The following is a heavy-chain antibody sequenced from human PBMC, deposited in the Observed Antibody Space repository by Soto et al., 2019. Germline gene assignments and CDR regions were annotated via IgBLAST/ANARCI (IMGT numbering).Heavy chain of an antibody. CDR1: GLTFSRYA. V-gene: IGHV3-23*01. D-gene: IGHD4-17*01. CDR2: ISGSGGST. Sequence: PRWAPRPSCEDSGLTFSRYAISWVRVAPGKGLEWVSAISGSGGSTYYADSVKGRFTISRDNSKNTLYLQMNSLRAEDTAVYYCAKVSGTVTLDYWGQGTLVTVSS. CDR3: AKVSGTVTLDY. J-gene: IGHJ4*02.